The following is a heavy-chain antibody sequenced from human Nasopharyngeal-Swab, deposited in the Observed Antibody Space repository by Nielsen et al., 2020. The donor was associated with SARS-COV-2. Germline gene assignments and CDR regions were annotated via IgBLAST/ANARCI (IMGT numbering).Heavy chain of an antibody. Sequence: GGSLRLSCAASGFTFSDSAIHWVRQASGKGLEWVGRIRSTGNNYATAYSASVKGRFIIFRDDPTNTAYLQMNSLKTEDTAMYYCTRCGGGCYSGRDYWGQGTLVTVSS. CDR1: GFTFSDSA. CDR3: TRCGGGCYSGRDY. D-gene: IGHD2-15*01. CDR2: IRSTGNNYAT. J-gene: IGHJ4*02. V-gene: IGHV3-73*01.